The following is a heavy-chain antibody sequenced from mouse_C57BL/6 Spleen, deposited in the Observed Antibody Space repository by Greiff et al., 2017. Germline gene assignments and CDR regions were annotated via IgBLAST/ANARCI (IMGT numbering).Heavy chain of an antibody. CDR3: ARGRYYDSPYYYAMDY. Sequence: EVQLVESGGGLVQPGGSLKLSCAASGFTFSDYGMAWVRQAPRKGPEWVAFISNLAYSIYYADTVTGRFTISRENAKNTLYLEMSSLRSEDTAMYYCARGRYYDSPYYYAMDYWGQGTSVTVSS. CDR2: ISNLAYSI. V-gene: IGHV5-15*01. J-gene: IGHJ4*01. D-gene: IGHD1-1*01. CDR1: GFTFSDYG.